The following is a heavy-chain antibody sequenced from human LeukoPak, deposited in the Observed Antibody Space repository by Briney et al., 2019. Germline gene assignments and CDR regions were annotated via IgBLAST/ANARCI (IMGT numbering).Heavy chain of an antibody. V-gene: IGHV4-39*01. D-gene: IGHD6-19*01. Sequence: PSVTLSLTRSAYGRSVICSCHVSDWIRQPPGRGLGRIRNIYYTGNTYYNPSLKTRVTISADTSKNQISLKLSSVTAADTAVYYFSRFGSGCLVASDYDFGIDVWGQGTTVTVSS. CDR1: GRSVICSCHV. CDR2: IYYTGNT. CDR3: SRFGSGCLVASDYDFGIDV. J-gene: IGHJ6*02.